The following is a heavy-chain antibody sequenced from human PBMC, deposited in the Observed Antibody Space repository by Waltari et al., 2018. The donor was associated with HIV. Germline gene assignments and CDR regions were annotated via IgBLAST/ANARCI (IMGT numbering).Heavy chain of an antibody. CDR2: ICIADTS. CDR1: RFSVSNNY. J-gene: IGHJ4*02. D-gene: IGHD2-8*02. V-gene: IGHV3-53*02. Sequence: VETGGTVIRPGGSMRLSCSPLRFSVSNNYVTWLRLAPYRGLERVSTICIADTSHHAESVEGRFMIATDKFASTIHLLLNVLLFGDTATYLCAKIVRYYTDWGQGTRVTVSS. CDR3: AKIVRYYTD.